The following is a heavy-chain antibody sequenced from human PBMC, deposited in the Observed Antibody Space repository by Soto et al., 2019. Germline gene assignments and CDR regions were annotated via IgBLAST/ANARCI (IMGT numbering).Heavy chain of an antibody. CDR2: INHSGDT. CDR3: ARGWGRIFDY. Sequence: QVQLQQWGAGLLKPSETLSLTCAVYGGSLSGYYWNWIRQPPGKGLEWIGEINHSGDTNYNSSLKSRVTISVDTSTNQFSLKLSSVTAADTAVYYCARGWGRIFDYWGQGTLVTVSS. J-gene: IGHJ4*02. D-gene: IGHD7-27*01. CDR1: GGSLSGYY. V-gene: IGHV4-34*01.